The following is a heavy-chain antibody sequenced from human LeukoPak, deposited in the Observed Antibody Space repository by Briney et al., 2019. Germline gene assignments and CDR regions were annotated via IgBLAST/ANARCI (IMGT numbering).Heavy chain of an antibody. J-gene: IGHJ3*01. CDR1: GFTFDDYA. V-gene: IGHV3-9*01. CDR3: ARYSSGWYNAFDV. CDR2: ISWNSGSI. Sequence: LRLSCAASGFTFDDYAMHWVRQTPGKGLEWVSGISWNSGSIGYADSVKDRFTISRDNAKNSLYLQMSSLRTEDTALYYCARYSSGWYNAFDVWGQGTMVTVSS. D-gene: IGHD6-19*01.